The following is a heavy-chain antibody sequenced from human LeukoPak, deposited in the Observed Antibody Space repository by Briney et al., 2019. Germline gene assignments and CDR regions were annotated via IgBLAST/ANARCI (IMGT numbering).Heavy chain of an antibody. Sequence: ASVKVSCKASGYTFTSYAMNWVRQAPGQGLEWMGWINTNTGNPTYAQGFTGRFVFSLDTSVSTAYLQISSLKAEDTAVYYCARDLDCSGGSCYTGYYYYMDVWGKGTTVTVSS. V-gene: IGHV7-4-1*02. CDR3: ARDLDCSGGSCYTGYYYYMDV. CDR2: INTNTGNP. D-gene: IGHD2-15*01. J-gene: IGHJ6*03. CDR1: GYTFTSYA.